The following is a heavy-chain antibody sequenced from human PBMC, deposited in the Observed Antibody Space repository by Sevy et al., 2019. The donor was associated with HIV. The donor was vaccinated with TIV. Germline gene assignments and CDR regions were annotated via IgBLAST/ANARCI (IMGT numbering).Heavy chain of an antibody. Sequence: SETLSLTCTVSGGSISSGSYYWSWIRQPAGKGLEWIGRIYTSGSTNYNPSLKSRVTISVDTSKNQFSLKLSFVTAADTAVYYCARDTVVAAAGNLDHYYYYMDVWGKGTTVTVSS. CDR2: IYTSGST. V-gene: IGHV4-61*02. CDR1: GGSISSGSYY. J-gene: IGHJ6*03. D-gene: IGHD6-13*01. CDR3: ARDTVVAAAGNLDHYYYYMDV.